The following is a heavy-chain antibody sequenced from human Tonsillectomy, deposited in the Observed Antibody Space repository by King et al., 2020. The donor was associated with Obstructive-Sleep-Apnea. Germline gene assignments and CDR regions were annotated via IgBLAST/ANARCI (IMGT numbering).Heavy chain of an antibody. J-gene: IGHJ4*02. CDR3: AKELEQWLVQPFGY. Sequence: VQLVESGGGVVQPGRSLRLSCAASGFTFSSYGMHWVRQAPGKGLEGVAVISYDGSNKYYADSVKGRFPISRDNSKNTLYRQMNSLRAGETAVYYCAKELEQWLVQPFGYWGQGTLVTVSS. V-gene: IGHV3-30*18. CDR2: ISYDGSNK. D-gene: IGHD6-19*01. CDR1: GFTFSSYG.